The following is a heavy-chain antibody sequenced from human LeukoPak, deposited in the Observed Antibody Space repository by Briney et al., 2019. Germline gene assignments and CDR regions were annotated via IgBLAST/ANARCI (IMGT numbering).Heavy chain of an antibody. D-gene: IGHD3-3*01. CDR2: FDPEDGET. V-gene: IGHV1-24*01. CDR1: GYTLTELS. J-gene: IGHJ4*02. CDR3: AREAIFGVVREYYFDY. Sequence: ASVKVSCKVSGYTLTELSMHWVRQAPGKGLEWMGGFDPEDGETIYAQNFQGRVTMTRDTSTITVYMELSSLRSDDTAVYYCAREAIFGVVREYYFDYWGQGTLVTVS.